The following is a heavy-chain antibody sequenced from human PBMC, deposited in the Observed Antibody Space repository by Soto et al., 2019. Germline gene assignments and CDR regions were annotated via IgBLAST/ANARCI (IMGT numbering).Heavy chain of an antibody. CDR2: IYYSGST. D-gene: IGHD1-1*01. J-gene: IGHJ4*02. CDR1: GGSISSYN. V-gene: IGHV4-59*01. Sequence: RSETLSLTCTVSGGSISSYNWSWLRQPPGKGLEWIGYIYYSGSTNYNPSLKSRVTISVDTSKNQFSLKLSSVSAADTAMYYCARVQAGTIDYWGQGALVTVSS. CDR3: ARVQAGTIDY.